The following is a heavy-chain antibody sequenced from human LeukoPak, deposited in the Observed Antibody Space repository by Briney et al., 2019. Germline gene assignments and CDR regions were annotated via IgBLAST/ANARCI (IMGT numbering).Heavy chain of an antibody. CDR2: ISGSGGST. Sequence: GGSLRLSCAASGFTFSSYAMSWVRQAPGKGLEWVSAISGSGGSTYYADSVKGRFTISRDNAKNSLYLQMNSLRAEDTAVYYCAREAGYYDSSGIDAFDIWGQGTMVTVSS. CDR1: GFTFSSYA. V-gene: IGHV3-23*01. D-gene: IGHD3-22*01. J-gene: IGHJ3*02. CDR3: AREAGYYDSSGIDAFDI.